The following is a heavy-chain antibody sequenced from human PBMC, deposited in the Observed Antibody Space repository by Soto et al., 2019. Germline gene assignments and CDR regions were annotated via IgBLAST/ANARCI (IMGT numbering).Heavy chain of an antibody. CDR1: GFTFSKYW. J-gene: IGHJ5*02. CDR3: ARVPVIAASGTAWFDP. Sequence: GGSLRLSCAASGFTFSKYWMSWVRQAPGKGLEWVANIKQDGSEKYYVDSVKGRFTISRDNAKNSLSLQMNSLRAEDTAVYYCARVPVIAASGTAWFDPWGQGTLVTVSS. V-gene: IGHV3-7*01. D-gene: IGHD6-13*01. CDR2: IKQDGSEK.